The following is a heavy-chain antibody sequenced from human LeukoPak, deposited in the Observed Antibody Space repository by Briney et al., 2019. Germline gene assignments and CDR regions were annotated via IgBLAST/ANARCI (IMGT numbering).Heavy chain of an antibody. D-gene: IGHD3-10*01. J-gene: IGHJ4*02. CDR1: GFTFSSYS. CDR2: ISSSSSYI. V-gene: IGHV3-21*04. CDR3: ATRYASGPIADY. Sequence: GGSLRLSCAASGFTFSSYSMNWVRQAPGKGLEWVSSISSSSSYIYCADSVKGRFTISRDNAKNSLYLQMNSLRAEDTALYYCATRYASGPIADYWGQGTLVTVSS.